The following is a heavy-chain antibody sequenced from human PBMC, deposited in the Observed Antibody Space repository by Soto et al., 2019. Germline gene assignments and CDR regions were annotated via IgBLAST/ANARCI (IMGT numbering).Heavy chain of an antibody. CDR3: ARLGYCSSTSCHVIDP. V-gene: IGHV1-69*13. J-gene: IGHJ5*02. CDR1: GGTFSSYA. D-gene: IGHD2-2*01. Sequence: SVKVSFKASGGTFSSYAISWVRQAPGQGLEWMGGIIPIFGTANYAQKFQGRVTITADESTSTAYMELSSLRSEDTAVYYCARLGYCSSTSCHVIDPWGQGTLVTVSS. CDR2: IIPIFGTA.